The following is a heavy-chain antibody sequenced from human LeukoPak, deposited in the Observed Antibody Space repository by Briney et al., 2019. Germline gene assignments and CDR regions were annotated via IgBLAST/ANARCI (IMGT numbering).Heavy chain of an antibody. D-gene: IGHD3-22*01. CDR1: GFTFSSYW. CDR2: INSDGSST. CDR3: ARGYYDSSDYYPIVY. Sequence: PGRSLRLSCAASGFTFSSYWMHWVRQAPEKGLVWVSRINSDGSSTSHADSVKGRFTISRDNAKNTLYLQMNSLRAEDTAVYYCARGYYDSSDYYPIVYWGQGTLVTVSS. J-gene: IGHJ4*02. V-gene: IGHV3-74*01.